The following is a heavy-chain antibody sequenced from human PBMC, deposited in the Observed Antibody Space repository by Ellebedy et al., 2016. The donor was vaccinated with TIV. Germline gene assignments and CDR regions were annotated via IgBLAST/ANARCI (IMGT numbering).Heavy chain of an antibody. D-gene: IGHD3-3*01. CDR2: IYYSGST. V-gene: IGHV4-38-2*02. Sequence: MPSETLSLTCSVSDYSITSGYYWGWIRQPPGKGLEWIGSIYYSGSTYYNPSLKSRVTISVDTSKNQFSLKLSSVTAADTAVYYCARDIITIFGVVDHDADYWGQGTLVTVSS. CDR1: DYSITSGYY. J-gene: IGHJ4*02. CDR3: ARDIITIFGVVDHDADY.